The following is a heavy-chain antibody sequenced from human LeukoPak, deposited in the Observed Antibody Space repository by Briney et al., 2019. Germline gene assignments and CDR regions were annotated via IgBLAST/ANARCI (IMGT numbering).Heavy chain of an antibody. J-gene: IGHJ4*02. Sequence: ASETLSLTCTVSGGSISSSSYYWGWIRQPPGKGLEWIGSIYYSGSTHYNPSLKSRVTTSINTSKNQFSLEVSSVTAADTAVYFCARRGGTAAGNYFDYWGQGILVTVSS. CDR2: IYYSGST. D-gene: IGHD6-13*01. V-gene: IGHV4-39*01. CDR1: GGSISSSSYY. CDR3: ARRGGTAAGNYFDY.